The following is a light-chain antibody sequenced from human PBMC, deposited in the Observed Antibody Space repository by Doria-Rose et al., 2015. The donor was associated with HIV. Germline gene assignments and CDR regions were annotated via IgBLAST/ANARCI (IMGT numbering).Light chain of an antibody. CDR1: QSFRSTY. J-gene: IGKJ1*01. V-gene: IGKV3-20*01. Sequence: TQSPGTLSLSPGERATLSCRASQSFRSTYLAWYQQKPGQAPSLLIYDGSARATGIPDRFSASGSGTDFTLTINRLEPEDFALYYCHQYGTSWTFGQGTKVEV. CDR3: HQYGTSWT. CDR2: DGS.